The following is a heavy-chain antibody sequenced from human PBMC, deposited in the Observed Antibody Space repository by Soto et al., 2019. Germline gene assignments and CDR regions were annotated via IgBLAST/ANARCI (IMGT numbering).Heavy chain of an antibody. Sequence: SETLSLTCTVSGGSISSSSYYWGWIRQPPGKGLEWIGSIYYSGSTYYNPSLKSRITISVDTSKNQFSLNLSSVTAADTAVYYCASSPFCNSATCPGYHAVDVCGQRSTDPVSS. D-gene: IGHD2-2*01. V-gene: IGHV4-39*07. CDR3: ASSPFCNSATCPGYHAVDV. J-gene: IGHJ6*02. CDR2: IYYSGST. CDR1: GGSISSSSYY.